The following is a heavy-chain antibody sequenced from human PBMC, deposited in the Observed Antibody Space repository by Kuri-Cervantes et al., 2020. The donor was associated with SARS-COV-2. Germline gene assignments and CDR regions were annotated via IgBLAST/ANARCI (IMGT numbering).Heavy chain of an antibody. CDR2: ISSSSTI. CDR1: GFTFSSYS. V-gene: IGHV3-48*01. Sequence: LTCAASGFTFSSYSMNWVRQAPGKGLEWVSYISSSSTIYYADSVKGRFTISRDNAKNSLYLQMSSLRADDTAVYYCARDSTSGDVWGKGTPVTVSS. CDR3: ARDSTSGDV. J-gene: IGHJ6*04. D-gene: IGHD2-2*01.